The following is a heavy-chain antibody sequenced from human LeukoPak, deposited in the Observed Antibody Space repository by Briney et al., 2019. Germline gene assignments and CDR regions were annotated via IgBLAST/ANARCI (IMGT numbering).Heavy chain of an antibody. J-gene: IGHJ4*02. CDR1: GLTFSSYR. Sequence: GGSLRLSCAAPGLTFSSYRMNWVGQPPGKGREWVSSISSSSSYIYYADSVKGRFTISRDNAKNSLYLQMNSLRAEDTAVYYCARGRGWIYDSWGRGTLVTVSS. CDR2: ISSSSSYI. V-gene: IGHV3-21*04. D-gene: IGHD6-19*01. CDR3: ARGRGWIYDS.